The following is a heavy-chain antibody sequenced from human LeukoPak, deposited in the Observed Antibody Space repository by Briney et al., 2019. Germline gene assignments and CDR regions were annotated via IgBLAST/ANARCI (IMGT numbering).Heavy chain of an antibody. V-gene: IGHV1-18*01. J-gene: IGHJ4*02. CDR1: GYTFTSYG. Sequence: GASVKVSCKASGYTFTSYGISWVRQAPGQGLEWMGWISLYDGNTNYAQKLQGRVTMTTDTSTSSAYMELRSLRSDDTAVYYCARLAASLNVLDYWGQRTLVTVSS. D-gene: IGHD6-25*01. CDR3: ARLAASLNVLDY. CDR2: ISLYDGNT.